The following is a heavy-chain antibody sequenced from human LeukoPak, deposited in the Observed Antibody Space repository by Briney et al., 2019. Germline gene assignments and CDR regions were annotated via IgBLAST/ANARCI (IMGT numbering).Heavy chain of an antibody. CDR2: IWYDGSNK. V-gene: IGHV3-33*08. CDR1: GFTFSSYG. Sequence: GGSLRLSCAASGFTFSSYGMHWVRQAPGKGLEWVAVIWYDGSNKYYADSVKGRFTIPRDNSKNTLYLQMNSLRAEDTAVYYCARDRVGASDWGQGTLVTVSS. D-gene: IGHD1-26*01. CDR3: ARDRVGASD. J-gene: IGHJ4*02.